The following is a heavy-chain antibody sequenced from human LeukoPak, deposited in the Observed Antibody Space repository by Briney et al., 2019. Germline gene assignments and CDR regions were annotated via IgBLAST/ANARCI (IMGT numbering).Heavy chain of an antibody. Sequence: SETLSLTCAVYGGSFSGYYWSWIRQPPGKGLEWIGEINHSGSTNYNPSLKSRVTISVDTSKNQFSLKLSSVTAADTAVYYCARAYSGSYFSWFDPWGQGTLVTASS. D-gene: IGHD1-26*01. CDR1: GGSFSGYY. J-gene: IGHJ5*02. V-gene: IGHV4-34*01. CDR3: ARAYSGSYFSWFDP. CDR2: INHSGST.